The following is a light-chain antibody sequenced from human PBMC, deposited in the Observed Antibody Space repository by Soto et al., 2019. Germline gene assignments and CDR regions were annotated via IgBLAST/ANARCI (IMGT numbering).Light chain of an antibody. CDR2: HAS. Sequence: EVVMTQSPATLSVSPGERATLSCRASQDVRSHLAWYHQKPGQAPRLLISHASTRAAGVPARFSGSGSGTEFTLTIASLQSEDFVVYYCQQYDSWPLSFGGGTKVEIK. CDR3: QQYDSWPLS. V-gene: IGKV3-15*01. CDR1: QDVRSH. J-gene: IGKJ4*01.